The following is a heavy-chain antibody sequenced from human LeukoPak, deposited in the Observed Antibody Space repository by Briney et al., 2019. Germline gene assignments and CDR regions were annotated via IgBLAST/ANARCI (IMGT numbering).Heavy chain of an antibody. CDR3: AKLIYYDSSGYPDY. D-gene: IGHD3-22*01. Sequence: PGGSLTLSCAASGFTFDHHGMSWVRQAPGKGLEWVSVISGSGGSTYYADSVKGRFTISRDNSKNTLYLQMNSLRAEDTAVYYCAKLIYYDSSGYPDYWGQGTLVTVSS. J-gene: IGHJ4*02. CDR2: ISGSGGST. V-gene: IGHV3-23*01. CDR1: GFTFDHHG.